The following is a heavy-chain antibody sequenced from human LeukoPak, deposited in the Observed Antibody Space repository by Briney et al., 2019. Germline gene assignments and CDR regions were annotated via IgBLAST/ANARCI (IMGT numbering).Heavy chain of an antibody. CDR1: GYTFTVYY. V-gene: IGHV1-2*02. J-gene: IGHJ3*02. CDR3: AATRIVVVVAAARAAAFDI. Sequence: ASVTVSCRASGYTFTVYYMHWVRQAPGQGLEWMGWINPNSGGTNYAQKFQGRVTMTRDTSISTAYMELSRLRSDDPAVYYCAATRIVVVVAAARAAAFDIWGQGTMVTVSS. D-gene: IGHD2-15*01. CDR2: INPNSGGT.